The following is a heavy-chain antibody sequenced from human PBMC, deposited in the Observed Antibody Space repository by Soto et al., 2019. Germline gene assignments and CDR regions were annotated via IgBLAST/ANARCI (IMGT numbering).Heavy chain of an antibody. Sequence: SETLSLTCTVSGGSMSPNYWSWFRQPPGRGLEWVGYIYYAGSTSYNPSLKSRVTISLETSKSQFSLRLSSVTAADTAVYFCAREAGEYFDYWGQGTLVTVSS. CDR3: AREAGEYFDY. J-gene: IGHJ4*02. V-gene: IGHV4-59*12. D-gene: IGHD6-13*01. CDR1: GGSMSPNY. CDR2: IYYAGST.